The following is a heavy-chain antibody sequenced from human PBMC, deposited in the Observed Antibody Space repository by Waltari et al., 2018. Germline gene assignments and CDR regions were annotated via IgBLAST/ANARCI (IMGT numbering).Heavy chain of an antibody. D-gene: IGHD2-2*01. Sequence: QLQLQESGPGLVTPSETLSLTCTVSGGSISSSSYYWGWIRQPPGKGLEWIGSIDYSGSTNYNPAPKSRVTISGETSKNQFSLKLSSVTAADTAVYYCASPKTVPIVVVPAAARGAFDIWGQGTMVTVSS. CDR2: IDYSGST. CDR1: GGSISSSSYY. J-gene: IGHJ3*02. V-gene: IGHV4-39*01. CDR3: ASPKTVPIVVVPAAARGAFDI.